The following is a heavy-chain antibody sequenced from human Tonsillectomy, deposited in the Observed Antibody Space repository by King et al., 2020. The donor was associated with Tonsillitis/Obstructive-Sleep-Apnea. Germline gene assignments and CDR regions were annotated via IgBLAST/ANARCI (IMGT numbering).Heavy chain of an antibody. J-gene: IGHJ6*03. V-gene: IGHV3-21*01. CDR2: ISGECGYI. CDR3: ARPSYGSGVYYYFCMDV. D-gene: IGHD3-10*01. CDR1: GFSFSAYA. Sequence: VQLVESGGGLVKPGGSLRLSCAASGFSFSAYAMTWVRRAPGKGLEWGSSISGECGYIYYADSVRGRFTSSRDNAKNSLYLQMDSLRAEDTAVYYCARPSYGSGVYYYFCMDVWGKGTTVAVS.